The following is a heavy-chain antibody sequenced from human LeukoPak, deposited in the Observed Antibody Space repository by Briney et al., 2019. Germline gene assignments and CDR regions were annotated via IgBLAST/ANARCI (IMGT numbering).Heavy chain of an antibody. CDR2: ISPYNGST. CDR1: GYTFTSYD. CDR3: ARGSYMDV. J-gene: IGHJ6*03. V-gene: IGHV1-18*01. Sequence: ASVKVSCKASGYTFTSYDISWVRQAPGQGLEWMGWISPYNGSTNYAQRLQGRVTMTTDTSTSTAYMELRSLTSDDTAMYYCARGSYMDVWGKGTTVTVSS.